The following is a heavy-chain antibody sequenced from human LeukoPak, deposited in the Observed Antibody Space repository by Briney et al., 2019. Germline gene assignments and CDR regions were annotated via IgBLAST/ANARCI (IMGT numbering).Heavy chain of an antibody. CDR3: ARDSGPIRAFDY. CDR2: IYSDGST. V-gene: IGHV3-66*02. Sequence: GGSLRLSCAASGFTVSSNYMSWVRQAPGKGLEWVSVIYSDGSTYYADSVKGRFTISRDNSKNTLYLQMNSLRAEDTAVYYCARDSGPIRAFDYWGQGTLVTVSS. D-gene: IGHD7-27*01. J-gene: IGHJ4*02. CDR1: GFTVSSNY.